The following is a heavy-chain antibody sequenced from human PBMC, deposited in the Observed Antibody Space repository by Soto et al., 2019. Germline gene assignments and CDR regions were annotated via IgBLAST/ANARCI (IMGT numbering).Heavy chain of an antibody. D-gene: IGHD1-1*01. V-gene: IGHV3-23*01. J-gene: IGHJ4*02. CDR1: GFTFRDFS. CDR3: ERSPGREGYNNFDD. Sequence: PGGSLRLSCAASGFTFRDFSMSWVRQAPGTGLEWVSTLSDSVGSAFYADSVMGRFTISRDDSNNTLYLQMNTMRAAATAVYYCERSPGREGYNNFDDWGQGTLVT. CDR2: LSDSVGSA.